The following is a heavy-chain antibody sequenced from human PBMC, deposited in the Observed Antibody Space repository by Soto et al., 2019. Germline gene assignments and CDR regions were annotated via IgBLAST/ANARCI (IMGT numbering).Heavy chain of an antibody. Sequence: GASVKVSCKPYGYTFTAYYIHWVRQAPGQGLECLGWIDPRSGVTNYAQKFQGRVIMTRDTSIKTVYMELSWLTSDDTAVYYCATDGYGAFAFWGQGTLVTVSS. D-gene: IGHD4-17*01. CDR1: GYTFTAYY. V-gene: IGHV1-2*02. CDR2: IDPRSGVT. J-gene: IGHJ4*02. CDR3: ATDGYGAFAF.